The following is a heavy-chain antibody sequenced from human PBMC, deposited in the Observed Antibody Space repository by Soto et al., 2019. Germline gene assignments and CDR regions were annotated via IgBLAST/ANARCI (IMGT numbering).Heavy chain of an antibody. CDR3: ARDGPLLGYCSGGSCVNWFDP. D-gene: IGHD2-15*01. Sequence: ASVKVSCKASGYTFTSYGISWVRQAPGQGLEWMGWISAYNGNTNYAQKLQGRVTMTTDTSTSTAYMELRSLRSDDTAVYYCARDGPLLGYCSGGSCVNWFDPWGQGTLVTVSS. J-gene: IGHJ5*02. V-gene: IGHV1-18*01. CDR2: ISAYNGNT. CDR1: GYTFTSYG.